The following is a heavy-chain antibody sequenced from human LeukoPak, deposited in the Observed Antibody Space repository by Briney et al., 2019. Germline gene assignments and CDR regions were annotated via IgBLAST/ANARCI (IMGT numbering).Heavy chain of an antibody. V-gene: IGHV3-20*04. CDR1: GFTFSTYW. Sequence: GGSLRLSCAASGFTFSTYWMSWVRQAPGKGLEWVSGITWNGGSTGYADSVKGRFTISRDNAKNSLYLQMNSLRAEDTALYYCARDADYGDYGPVYWGQGTLVTVSS. D-gene: IGHD4-17*01. J-gene: IGHJ4*02. CDR2: ITWNGGST. CDR3: ARDADYGDYGPVY.